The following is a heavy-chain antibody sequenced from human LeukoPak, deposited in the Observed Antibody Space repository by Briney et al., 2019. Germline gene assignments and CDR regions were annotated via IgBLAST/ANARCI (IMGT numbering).Heavy chain of an antibody. CDR1: GFTFSSYA. Sequence: GGSLRLSCAASGFTFSSYAMSWVRQAPGKGLEWVSAISGSGGSTYYADSVKDRFPIYRDNYKNTLYLQMNSLRAEDTVVYYCAKDFSGSSENWFDPWGQGTLVTVSS. D-gene: IGHD3-10*01. CDR3: AKDFSGSSENWFDP. V-gene: IGHV3-23*01. J-gene: IGHJ5*02. CDR2: ISGSGGST.